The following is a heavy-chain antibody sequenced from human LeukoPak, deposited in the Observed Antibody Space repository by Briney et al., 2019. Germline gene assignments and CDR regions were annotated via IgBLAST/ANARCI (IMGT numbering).Heavy chain of an antibody. D-gene: IGHD6-19*01. CDR3: VRDLTGGSGD. V-gene: IGHV1-2*02. J-gene: IGHJ2*01. CDR2: INPKSGDT. CDR1: GYTFTDYY. Sequence: ASVKVSCKASGYTFTDYYMHWVRQAPGQTFEWLAWINPKSGDTHYTQKFQGRVTVTTDTSITSVYMELSGLQSDDTAVYYCVRDLTGGSGDWGRGTLVTVSS.